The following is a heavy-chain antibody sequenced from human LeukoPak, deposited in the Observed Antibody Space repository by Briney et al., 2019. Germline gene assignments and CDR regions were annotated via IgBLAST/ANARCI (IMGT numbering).Heavy chain of an antibody. Sequence: HPGGSLRLSCAASGFTVSSDYMAWVRQAPGRGLEWVSLIYGDGTTFYTDSVKGRFTISRDNFKNTLYLQMSSLRPEDTALYYCARDRAGAQSWVALDPWGQGTLVTVSS. J-gene: IGHJ5*02. D-gene: IGHD3-10*01. V-gene: IGHV3-66*02. CDR1: GFTVSSDY. CDR2: IYGDGTT. CDR3: ARDRAGAQSWVALDP.